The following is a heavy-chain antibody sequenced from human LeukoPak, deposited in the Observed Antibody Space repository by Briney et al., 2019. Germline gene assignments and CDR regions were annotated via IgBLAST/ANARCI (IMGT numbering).Heavy chain of an antibody. CDR1: GFNFSTYT. D-gene: IGHD6-13*01. Sequence: GGSLRLSCAASGFNFSTYTMNWVRQAPGKGLEWVSSITSSSSYIYYADSVKGRFTISRDNAKNSLYLQMDSLRAEDTAVYYCTRASVAAAGTGAFDIWGQGTMVTVPS. CDR2: ITSSSSYI. J-gene: IGHJ3*02. V-gene: IGHV3-21*01. CDR3: TRASVAAAGTGAFDI.